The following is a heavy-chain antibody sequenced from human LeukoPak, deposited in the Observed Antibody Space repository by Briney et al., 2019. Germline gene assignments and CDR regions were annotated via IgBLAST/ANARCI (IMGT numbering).Heavy chain of an antibody. CDR1: GFSLSTSGVG. D-gene: IGHD4-17*01. J-gene: IGHJ3*02. CDR3: AHSGTVTTPHDAFDI. Sequence: ESGPTLVKPTQTLTLTCTFSGFSLSTSGVGVGWIRQPPGMALEWLALIYWNDDKRYSPSLKSRLTITKDTSKNQVVLTMTNMDPVDTATYYCAHSGTVTTPHDAFDIWGQGTMVTVSS. V-gene: IGHV2-5*01. CDR2: IYWNDDK.